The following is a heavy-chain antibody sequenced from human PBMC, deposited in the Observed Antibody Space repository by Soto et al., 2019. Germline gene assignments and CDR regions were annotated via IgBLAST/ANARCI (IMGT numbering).Heavy chain of an antibody. CDR3: ARHTNGDYPLFDY. CDR1: GGSISSYY. J-gene: IGHJ4*02. CDR2: IYYSGST. V-gene: IGHV4-59*08. Sequence: QVQLQESGPGLVKPSETLYLTCTVSGGSISSYYWSWIRQPPGKGLEWIGYIYYSGSTNYIPTLKSRVTISVDTSKNLFSMKLSSVTAADTAVYYCARHTNGDYPLFDYWGQGTLVTVSS. D-gene: IGHD4-17*01.